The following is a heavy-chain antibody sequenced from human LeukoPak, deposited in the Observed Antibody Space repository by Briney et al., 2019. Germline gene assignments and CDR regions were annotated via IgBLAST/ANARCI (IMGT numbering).Heavy chain of an antibody. CDR3: ARGPGEGYCSGGSCVPDAFDI. CDR1: GFTVSSNY. Sequence: GGSLRLSCAASGFTVSSNYMSWVRQAPGKGLEWVSVIYSGGSTYYVDSVKGRFTISRDNSKNTLYLQMNSLRAEDTAVYYCARGPGEGYCSGGSCVPDAFDIWGQGTMVTVSS. D-gene: IGHD2-15*01. CDR2: IYSGGST. J-gene: IGHJ3*02. V-gene: IGHV3-53*01.